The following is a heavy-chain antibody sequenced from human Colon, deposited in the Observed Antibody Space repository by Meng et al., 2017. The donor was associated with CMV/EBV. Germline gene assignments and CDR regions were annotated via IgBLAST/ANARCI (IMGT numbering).Heavy chain of an antibody. J-gene: IGHJ5*02. CDR2: ISSGGGST. CDR1: GFTFSSYA. D-gene: IGHD4-17*01. Sequence: GESLKISCAASGFTFSSYAMTWVRQAPGKGLEWVSGISSGGGSTFYADSVKGRFTISRDNSKNTLYLQMNSPRVEDTAVYYCAKAHYADPSWGQGTLVTVSS. CDR3: AKAHYADPS. V-gene: IGHV3-23*01.